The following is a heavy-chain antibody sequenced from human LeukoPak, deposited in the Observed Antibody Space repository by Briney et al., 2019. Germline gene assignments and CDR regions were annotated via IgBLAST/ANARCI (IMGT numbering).Heavy chain of an antibody. CDR1: GYSFTNYW. D-gene: IGHD4/OR15-4a*01. Sequence: GESLKISCKGSGYSFTNYWIGWVRQMPGKGLEWMGIIYPGDSDTTYSPSFQGQVAISADKSINTAYLQWSSLKASDTAIYYCARATIDDDAFDIWGQGTMVTVSS. CDR3: ARATIDDDAFDI. V-gene: IGHV5-51*01. CDR2: IYPGDSDT. J-gene: IGHJ3*02.